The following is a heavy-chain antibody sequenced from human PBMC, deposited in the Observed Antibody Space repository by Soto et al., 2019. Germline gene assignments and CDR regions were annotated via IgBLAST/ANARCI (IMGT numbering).Heavy chain of an antibody. J-gene: IGHJ4*02. V-gene: IGHV1-2*02. CDR1: GYTFSDYY. CDR2: INPDRGGT. Sequence: QVRLVQSGAEVKKSGASVKVSCKASGYTFSDYYILWVRQAPGQGLEWMGWINPDRGGTNYAQKYQGRVTITRDTSPSTEFLELSSLRSDDTAVYYCVTAPPPLVNTDTYWNYGGQGTLVTVSS. CDR3: VTAPPPLVNTDTYWNY. D-gene: IGHD2-21*01.